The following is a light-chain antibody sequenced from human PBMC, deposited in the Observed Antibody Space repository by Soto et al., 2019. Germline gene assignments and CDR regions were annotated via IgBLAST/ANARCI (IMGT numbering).Light chain of an antibody. J-gene: IGKJ5*01. CDR1: QSVSSN. V-gene: IGKV3-15*01. Sequence: EIVTTQSPATLSVSPGERATLSCRASQSVSSNLAWYQQKPGQAPRLLIYGASIRATGIPARFSGSGSWTEFTLTISSLQSEDFAVYYCQQYNTWPPITCGQGTRLEI. CDR2: GAS. CDR3: QQYNTWPPIT.